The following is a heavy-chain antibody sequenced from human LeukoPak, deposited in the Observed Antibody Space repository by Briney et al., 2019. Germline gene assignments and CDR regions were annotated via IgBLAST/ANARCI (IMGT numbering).Heavy chain of an antibody. V-gene: IGHV4-4*07. CDR2: IYTSGSA. CDR1: GGSISRYY. CDR3: ARSDDFLNGYRGGFDP. Sequence: SETLSLSCTVSGGSISRYYWSWIRQPAGKGLEWIGRIYTSGSANYNPSLKSRVTMSVDTSKNQFSLKLSSVTAADTAVYYCARSDDFLNGYRGGFDPWGQGTLVTVSS. D-gene: IGHD3-3*01. J-gene: IGHJ5*02.